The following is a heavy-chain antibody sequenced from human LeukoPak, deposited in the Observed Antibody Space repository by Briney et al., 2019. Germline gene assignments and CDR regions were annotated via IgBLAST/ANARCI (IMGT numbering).Heavy chain of an antibody. CDR1: GGSFSGYY. CDR2: INHSGST. CDR3: GFSSRWLRYMDV. Sequence: SETLSLTCAVYGGSFSGYYWSWIRQPPGKGLEWIGEINHSGSTNYNPSLKSRVTISVDTSKNQFSLKLSSVTAADTAVYYCGFSSRWLRYMDVWGKGTTVTVSS. J-gene: IGHJ6*03. V-gene: IGHV4-34*01. D-gene: IGHD6-19*01.